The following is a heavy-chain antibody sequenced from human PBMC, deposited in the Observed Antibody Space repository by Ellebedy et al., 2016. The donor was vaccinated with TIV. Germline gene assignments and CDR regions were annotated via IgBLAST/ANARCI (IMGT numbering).Heavy chain of an antibody. CDR1: GGSISSYY. V-gene: IGHV4-59*01. CDR2: IYYSGST. D-gene: IGHD4-17*01. CDR3: ARMGDYGDYVGY. Sequence: GSLRLSXTVSGGSISSYYWSWIRQPPGKGLEWIGYIYYSGSTNYNPSLKSRVTISVDTSKNQFSLKLSSVTAADTAVYYCARMGDYGDYVGYWGQGTLVTVSS. J-gene: IGHJ4*02.